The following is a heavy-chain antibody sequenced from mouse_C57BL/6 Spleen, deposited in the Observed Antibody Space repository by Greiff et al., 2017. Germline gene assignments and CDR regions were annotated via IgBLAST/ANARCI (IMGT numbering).Heavy chain of an antibody. CDR2: INPSSGDT. CDR1: GYTFTSYW. Sequence: QVQLQQSGAELAKPGASVKLSCKASGYTFTSYWMPWVKQRPGQGLEWIGYINPSSGDTKYNQKFKAKATLTADKASSTAYMQLSSLTDEDSAVYYCARGGTARDYYFDYWGQGTTLTVSS. J-gene: IGHJ2*01. V-gene: IGHV1-7*01. D-gene: IGHD3-2*01. CDR3: ARGGTARDYYFDY.